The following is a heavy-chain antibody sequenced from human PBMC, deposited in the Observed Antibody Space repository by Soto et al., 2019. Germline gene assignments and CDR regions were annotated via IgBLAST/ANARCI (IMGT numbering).Heavy chain of an antibody. Sequence: SETLSLTCTVSGGSISSYYWSWIRQPPGKGLEWIGYIYYSGSTNYNPSLKSRVTISVDTSKNQFSLKLSSVTAADTAVYYCARTGGVGRYFDWLPNGRAFDIWGQGTMVTVSS. D-gene: IGHD3-9*01. CDR2: IYYSGST. J-gene: IGHJ3*02. CDR1: GGSISSYY. CDR3: ARTGGVGRYFDWLPNGRAFDI. V-gene: IGHV4-59*01.